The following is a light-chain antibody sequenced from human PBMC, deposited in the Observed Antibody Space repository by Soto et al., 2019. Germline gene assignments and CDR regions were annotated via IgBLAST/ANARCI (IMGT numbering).Light chain of an antibody. CDR1: SSDIGTYNY. CDR3: SSYTSSNSWV. J-gene: IGLJ3*02. V-gene: IGLV2-14*01. Sequence: SVLAQPASVSGSPGQSITISCTGTSSDIGTYNYVSWYQQHPGTAPKLIIYEVTNRPSGVSAHFSGSKSGNAASLTISGLQAADEADYYCSSYTSSNSWVFGGGTKGTVL. CDR2: EVT.